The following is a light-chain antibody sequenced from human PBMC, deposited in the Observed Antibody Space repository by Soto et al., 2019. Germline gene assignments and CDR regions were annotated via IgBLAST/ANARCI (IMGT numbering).Light chain of an antibody. CDR1: SSDVGSYNR. J-gene: IGLJ2*01. V-gene: IGLV2-18*02. CDR2: EVS. Sequence: QSVLTQPPSVSGSPGQSVTISCTGTSSDVGSYNRVSWYQQPPGTAPKVVIYEVSNRPSGVPDRFSGSKSGNTASLTISGLQAEDEADYYCSSYTTSATLVFGGGTKLTVL. CDR3: SSYTTSATLV.